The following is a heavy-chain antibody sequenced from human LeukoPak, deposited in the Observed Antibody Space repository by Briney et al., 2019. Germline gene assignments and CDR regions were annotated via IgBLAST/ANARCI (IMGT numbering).Heavy chain of an antibody. V-gene: IGHV4-61*02. D-gene: IGHD3-22*01. CDR2: IYTSGST. CDR3: ARDLYRIVVVPHYFDS. CDR1: GGSISSGSYY. J-gene: IGHJ4*02. Sequence: SQTLSLTCTVSGGSISSGSYYWSWIRQPAGKGLEWIGRIYTSGSTNYNPSLKSRVTISVDTSKNQFSLKLSSVTAADTAVYYCARDLYRIVVVPHYFDSWGQGTLVTVSS.